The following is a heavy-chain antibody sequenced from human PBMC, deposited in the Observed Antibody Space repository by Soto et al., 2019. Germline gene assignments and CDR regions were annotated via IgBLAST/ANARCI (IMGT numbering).Heavy chain of an antibody. CDR3: ARVDSSGYYYHYYYGMDV. D-gene: IGHD3-22*01. J-gene: IGHJ6*02. CDR1: GYTFTSYY. CDR2: ISAYNGNT. Sequence: GASVKVSCKASGYTFTSYYMHWVRQAPGQGLEWMGWISAYNGNTNYAQKLQGRVTMTTDTSTSTAYMELRSLRSDDTAVYYCARVDSSGYYYHYYYGMDVWGQGTTVTVSS. V-gene: IGHV1-18*04.